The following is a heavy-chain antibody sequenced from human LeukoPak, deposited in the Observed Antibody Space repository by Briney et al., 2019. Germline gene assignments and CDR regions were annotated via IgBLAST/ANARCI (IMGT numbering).Heavy chain of an antibody. J-gene: IGHJ4*02. Sequence: KPSETLSLTCTVSGGSISSGGYYWSWIRQHPGKGLEWIGYIYYSGSTYYNPSLKSRVTISVDTSKNQFSLKLSSVTAADTAVYYCARGQPDEVYLAARRSNFDYWGQGTLVTVSS. CDR1: GGSISSGGYY. V-gene: IGHV4-31*03. CDR3: ARGQPDEVYLAARRSNFDY. CDR2: IYYSGST. D-gene: IGHD6-6*01.